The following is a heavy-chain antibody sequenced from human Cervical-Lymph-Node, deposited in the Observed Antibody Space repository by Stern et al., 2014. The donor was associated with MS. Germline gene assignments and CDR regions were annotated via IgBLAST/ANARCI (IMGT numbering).Heavy chain of an antibody. V-gene: IGHV1-46*03. Sequence: VQLVQSGAEVKKPGASVKVSCKASGYTFTSYYMHWVRQAPGQGLEWMGIINPSGGTTNHAQKFQGRVTMTSDTSTSTVYMELSSLRSEDTAVYYCAREKRDCSGGSCYSRDDYWGQGTLVTVSS. CDR1: GYTFTSYY. CDR2: INPSGGTT. D-gene: IGHD2-15*01. CDR3: AREKRDCSGGSCYSRDDY. J-gene: IGHJ4*02.